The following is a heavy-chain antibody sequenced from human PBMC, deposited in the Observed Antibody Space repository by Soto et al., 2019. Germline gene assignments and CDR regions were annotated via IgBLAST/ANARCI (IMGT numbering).Heavy chain of an antibody. CDR3: AHRRKVGATHYGWFDP. CDR1: GFSLSTSGVG. J-gene: IGHJ5*02. CDR2: IYWDDDK. V-gene: IGHV2-5*02. D-gene: IGHD1-26*01. Sequence: QITLKESGPTLVKPTQTLTLTCTFSGFSLSTSGVGVGWIRQPPGKALEWLALIYWDDDKRYSPSLKSRLTITKDTSKNQVVLTMTNIDPVDTATYYCAHRRKVGATHYGWFDPWGQGTLVTVSS.